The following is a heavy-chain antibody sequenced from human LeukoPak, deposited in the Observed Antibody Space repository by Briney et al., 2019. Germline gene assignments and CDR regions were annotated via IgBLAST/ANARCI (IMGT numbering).Heavy chain of an antibody. CDR2: IYCGGTV. V-gene: IGHV4-4*07. Sequence: SGTLSLTCTVSGGSLCAYYWTWLRQSAAKGLEYIGRIYCGGTVNQNPSLASRLTLSVDTPKNQVSLKLRSVTAADTAVYYCARDSPDGYTLEHYYYYMDVWGKGTTVTVSS. J-gene: IGHJ6*03. CDR3: ARDSPDGYTLEHYYYYMDV. D-gene: IGHD5-18*01. CDR1: GGSLCAYY.